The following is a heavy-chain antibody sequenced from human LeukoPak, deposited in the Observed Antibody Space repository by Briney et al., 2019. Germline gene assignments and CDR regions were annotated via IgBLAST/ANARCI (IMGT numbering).Heavy chain of an antibody. V-gene: IGHV4-59*01. CDR1: RGSISGYS. CDR3: VRGPYGASISKWFDP. J-gene: IGHJ5*02. Sequence: SETLSLTYTVSRGSISGYSWSWIRQSPGGGLEWIGYIYYSGDTAYNPSLRSRVTFSVDTSKNQFSLQLRSVTTADTAAYYCVRGPYGASISKWFDPWGQGTQVIVSP. D-gene: IGHD4/OR15-4a*01. CDR2: IYYSGDT.